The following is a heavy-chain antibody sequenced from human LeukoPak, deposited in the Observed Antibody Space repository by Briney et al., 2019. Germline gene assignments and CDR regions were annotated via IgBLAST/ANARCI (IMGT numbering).Heavy chain of an antibody. CDR1: GGSISSYY. J-gene: IGHJ3*02. Sequence: SQTLSLTCTVSGGSISSYYWSWIRQPAGKGLEWIGRIYTSGSTNYNPSLKSRVTMSVDTSKNQFSLKLSSVTAADTAVYYCARSIAARQWVDAFDIWGQGTMVTVSS. CDR2: IYTSGST. CDR3: ARSIAARQWVDAFDI. V-gene: IGHV4-4*07. D-gene: IGHD6-6*01.